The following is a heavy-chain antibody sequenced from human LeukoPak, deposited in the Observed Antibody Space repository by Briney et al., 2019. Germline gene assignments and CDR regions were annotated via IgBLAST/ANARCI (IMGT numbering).Heavy chain of an antibody. Sequence: GASVKVSCKASGYTFTSYGISWVRQAPGQGLEWMGWISAYNGNTNYAQKLQGRVTMTTDTSTSTAYMELRSLRSDDTAVYYCATDRIVATIRYFDLWGRGTLVTVSS. CDR2: ISAYNGNT. V-gene: IGHV1-18*01. J-gene: IGHJ2*01. CDR3: ATDRIVATIRYFDL. CDR1: GYTFTSYG. D-gene: IGHD5-12*01.